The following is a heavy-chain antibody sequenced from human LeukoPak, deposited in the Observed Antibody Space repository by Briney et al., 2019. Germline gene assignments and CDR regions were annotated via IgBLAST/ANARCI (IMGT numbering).Heavy chain of an antibody. CDR3: ARAAAETIGYCQH. J-gene: IGHJ1*01. CDR2: ISSSGSTI. Sequence: GGTLRLSCAASGFTFSDYYMSWIRQAPGQGLELISYISSSGSTISYADSVKGRFTIHRDKPKKSLYLKMNSLGAEETAVYYCARAAAETIGYCQHWGQGNLVTVSS. D-gene: IGHD6-13*01. CDR1: GFTFSDYY. V-gene: IGHV3-11*01.